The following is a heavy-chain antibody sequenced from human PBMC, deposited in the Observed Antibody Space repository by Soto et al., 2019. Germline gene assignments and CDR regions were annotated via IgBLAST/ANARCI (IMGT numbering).Heavy chain of an antibody. J-gene: IGHJ3*02. CDR3: AREGLDMVGATHAFDI. CDR2: INPNSGGT. V-gene: IGHV1-2*04. CDR1: GYTFTGYY. D-gene: IGHD1-26*01. Sequence: ASVKVSCKASGYTFTGYYMHWVRQAPGQGLEWMGWINPNSGGTNYAQKFQGWVTMTRDTSISTACMELRRLRSDDTAVYYCAREGLDMVGATHAFDIWGQGTMVTVSS.